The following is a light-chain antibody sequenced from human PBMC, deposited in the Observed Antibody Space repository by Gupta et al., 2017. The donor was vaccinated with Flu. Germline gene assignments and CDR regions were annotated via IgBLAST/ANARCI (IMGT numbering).Light chain of an antibody. J-gene: IGKJ3*01. CDR2: GAS. Sequence: RGTLSCRASQGVRSSYVAWYQQKPGQAPRLLIYGASSRATGIPDRFSGSGAGTDFTLTISRLEPEDFAVYYCQQYGSSPPFTFGPGTKVDIK. CDR1: QGVRSSY. CDR3: QQYGSSPPFT. V-gene: IGKV3-20*01.